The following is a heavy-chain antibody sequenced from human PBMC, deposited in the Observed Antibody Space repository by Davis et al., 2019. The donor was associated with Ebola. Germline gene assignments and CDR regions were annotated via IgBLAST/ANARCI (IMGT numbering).Heavy chain of an antibody. CDR3: ARGDNGGNSGGLDY. Sequence: VKVSCKASGYTFTSYGISWVRQAHGQGLEWMGWIIAYNGNTNYAQKLQGRVTMTTDTSTSTAYMELRSLRSDDTAVYYCARGDNGGNSGGLDYWGQRTLVTVSS. V-gene: IGHV1-18*04. D-gene: IGHD4-23*01. CDR1: GYTFTSYG. J-gene: IGHJ4*02. CDR2: IIAYNGNT.